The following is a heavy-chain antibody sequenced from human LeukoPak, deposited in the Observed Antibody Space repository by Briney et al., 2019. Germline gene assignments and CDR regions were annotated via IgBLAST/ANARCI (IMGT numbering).Heavy chain of an antibody. CDR2: IYPGDSDT. CDR1: GYSFTSYW. V-gene: IGHV5-51*01. CDR3: ARLDYGSNLRGDAFDV. Sequence: GESLKIPCKGSGYSFTSYWIGWVRQMPGKGLEWMGIIYPGDSDTRYSPSFQGQVTISADKSISTAYLQWSSLKASDTAMYYCARLDYGSNLRGDAFDVWGQGTMVTVSS. J-gene: IGHJ3*01. D-gene: IGHD4-23*01.